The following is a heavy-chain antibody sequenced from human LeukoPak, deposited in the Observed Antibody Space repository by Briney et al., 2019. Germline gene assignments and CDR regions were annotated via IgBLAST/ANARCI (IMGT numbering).Heavy chain of an antibody. CDR2: IIPIFGTA. CDR1: GYSFTSYS. CDR3: ARVPGIVGATRYYFDY. J-gene: IGHJ4*02. V-gene: IGHV1-69*13. D-gene: IGHD1-26*01. Sequence: SVKVSCKASGYSFTSYSMHWVRQAPGQGLEWMGGIIPIFGTANYAQKFQGRVTITADESTSTAYMELSSLRSEDTAVYYCARVPGIVGATRYYFDYWGQGTLVTVSS.